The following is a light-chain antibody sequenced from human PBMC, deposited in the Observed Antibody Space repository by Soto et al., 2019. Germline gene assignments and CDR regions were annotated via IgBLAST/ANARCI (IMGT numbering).Light chain of an antibody. CDR1: SSDVGGYNY. Sequence: QSALTQPASVSGSPGQSITISCTGSSSDVGGYNYVSCYQQHPGKAPKPMIYDVSNRPSGASNRFTGSKSGNTASLTISALQEEDEADYYCSSYTSTSTPYLVFGGGTQRAVL. CDR2: DVS. CDR3: SSYTSTSTPYLV. V-gene: IGLV2-14*01. J-gene: IGLJ2*01.